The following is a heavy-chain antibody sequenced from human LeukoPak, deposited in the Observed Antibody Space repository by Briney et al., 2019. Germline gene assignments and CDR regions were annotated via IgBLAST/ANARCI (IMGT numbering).Heavy chain of an antibody. Sequence: GGSLRLSCAASGFTFSRYSMHWVRQAPGKGLVWVSHVNSDGSGTDYADSVKGRFTISRDNSKNTLYLQMNSLRAEDTAVYYCAKDHCSSTSCRVDYWGQGTLVTVSS. V-gene: IGHV3-74*01. CDR1: GFTFSRYS. J-gene: IGHJ4*02. D-gene: IGHD2-2*01. CDR3: AKDHCSSTSCRVDY. CDR2: VNSDGSGT.